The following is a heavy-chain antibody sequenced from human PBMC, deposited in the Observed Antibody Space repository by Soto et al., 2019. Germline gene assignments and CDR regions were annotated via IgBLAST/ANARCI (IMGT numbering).Heavy chain of an antibody. CDR1: GFTFNSYW. J-gene: IGHJ3*02. D-gene: IGHD3-22*01. CDR3: ARGDYYDTSGPFSDAFDI. V-gene: IGHV3-7*04. CDR2: IKPDGSQK. Sequence: GGSLRLSCRASGFTFNSYWMSWVRQAPGKRLEWVANIKPDGSQKWYVDSVKGRFTISRDNAKNSLYLQMLSLGAEDTAVYYCARGDYYDTSGPFSDAFDIWGLGTMVTVS.